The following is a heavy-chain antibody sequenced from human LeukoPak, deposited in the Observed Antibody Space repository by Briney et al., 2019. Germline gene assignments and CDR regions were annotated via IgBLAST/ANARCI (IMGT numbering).Heavy chain of an antibody. CDR2: ISSSSSYI. CDR3: ARSSDGDYYYYFDY. V-gene: IGHV3-21*01. CDR1: GFTFSSYS. Sequence: GGSLRLSCAASGFTFSSYSMNWVRQAPGKGLEWVSSISSSSSYIYYADSVKGRFTISRDNAKNSLYLQMNSLRAGDTAVYYCARSSDGDYYYYFDYWGQGTLVTVSS. J-gene: IGHJ4*02. D-gene: IGHD4-17*01.